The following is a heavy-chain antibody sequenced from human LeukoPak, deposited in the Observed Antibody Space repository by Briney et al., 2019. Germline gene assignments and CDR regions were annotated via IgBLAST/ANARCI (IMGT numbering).Heavy chain of an antibody. CDR1: GGSISSTSYY. CDR3: ARAGSGWYEYFQH. J-gene: IGHJ1*01. CDR2: IYYSGST. V-gene: IGHV4-39*01. D-gene: IGHD6-19*01. Sequence: SETLSLTCTVSGGSISSTSYYWGWIRQPPGKGLEWIGNIYYSGSTYYNPSLNSRITISVDTSKNQFSLKLSSVTAADTAVYYCARAGSGWYEYFQHWGQGTLVTVSS.